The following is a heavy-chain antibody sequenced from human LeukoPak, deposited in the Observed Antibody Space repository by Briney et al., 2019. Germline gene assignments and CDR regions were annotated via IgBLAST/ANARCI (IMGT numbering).Heavy chain of an antibody. Sequence: GGSLRLSCTASGFTFSSNWMQWVRQAPGKGLEWVANITADGSAKYYVESLLGRFTITRDNAKNSLYLQMNSLRAEDTAVYYCARGGQNWGQGTLVTVSS. CDR2: ITADGSAK. CDR3: ARGGQN. D-gene: IGHD5-12*01. V-gene: IGHV3-7*04. CDR1: GFTFSSNW. J-gene: IGHJ4*02.